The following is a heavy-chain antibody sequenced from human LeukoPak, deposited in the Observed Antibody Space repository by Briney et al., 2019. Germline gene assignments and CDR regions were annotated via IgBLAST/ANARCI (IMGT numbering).Heavy chain of an antibody. CDR1: GYTFTSYA. CDR3: AREGRIAAAGPPFDY. CDR2: INAGNGNT. Sequence: ASVKVSCKASGYTFTSYAMHWVRQAPGQRLEWMGWINAGNGNTKYSQEFQGRVTITRDTSASTAYMELSSLRSEDMAVYYCAREGRIAAAGPPFDYWGQGTLVTVSS. D-gene: IGHD6-13*01. J-gene: IGHJ4*02. V-gene: IGHV1-3*03.